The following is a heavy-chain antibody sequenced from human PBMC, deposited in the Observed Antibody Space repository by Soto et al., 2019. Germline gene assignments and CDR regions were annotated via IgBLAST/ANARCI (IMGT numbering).Heavy chain of an antibody. CDR2: IYGGGTT. CDR1: GESINKNY. CDR3: AGDAPWYSNLATNRGEP. Sequence: SETLSLTCLVSGESINKNYWTWIRQPAGKALEWIGRIYGGGTTNYNPSLKGRVSMSLDTSKNQFSLKLTSVTAADTAIYYFAGDAPWYSNLATNRGEPGAQGALGAVSS. J-gene: IGHJ4*02. D-gene: IGHD1-26*01. V-gene: IGHV4-4*07.